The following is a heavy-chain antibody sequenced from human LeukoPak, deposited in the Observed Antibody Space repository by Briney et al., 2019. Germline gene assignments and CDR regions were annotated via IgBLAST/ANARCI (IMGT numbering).Heavy chain of an antibody. CDR2: ISAYNGNT. CDR1: GYTFTGYY. CDR3: ARNRTIFGVVSFGMDV. J-gene: IGHJ6*02. Sequence: ASVKVSCKASGYTFTGYYMHWVRQAPGQGLEWMGWISAYNGNTNYAQKLQGRVTMTTDTSTSTAYMELRSLRSDDTAVYYCARNRTIFGVVSFGMDVWGQGTTVTVSS. D-gene: IGHD3-3*01. V-gene: IGHV1-18*04.